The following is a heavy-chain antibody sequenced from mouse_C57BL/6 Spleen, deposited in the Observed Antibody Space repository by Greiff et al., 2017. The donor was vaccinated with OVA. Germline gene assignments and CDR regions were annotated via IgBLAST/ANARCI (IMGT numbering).Heavy chain of an antibody. CDR2: IRNKANGYTT. CDR3: ARAGVYYDYDGFAY. CDR1: GFTFTDYY. D-gene: IGHD2-4*01. Sequence: EVKLVESGGGLVQPGGSLSLSCAASGFTFTDYYMSWVRQPPGKALEWLGFIRNKANGYTTEYSASVKGRFTISRDNSQSILYLQMNALRAEDSATYYCARAGVYYDYDGFAYWGQGTLVTVSA. V-gene: IGHV7-3*01. J-gene: IGHJ3*01.